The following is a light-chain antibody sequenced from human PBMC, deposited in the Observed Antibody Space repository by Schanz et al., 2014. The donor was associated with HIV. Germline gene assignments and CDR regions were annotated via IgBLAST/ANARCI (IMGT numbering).Light chain of an antibody. CDR3: SSYTGSSSVI. CDR2: EVS. V-gene: IGLV2-14*01. Sequence: QSALTQPPSASGSPGQSVTISCTGTSRDVGGYNYVSWYQQHPGKAPKLMIYEVSKRPSGVSNRFSGSKSGNTASLTISGLQAEDEADYYCSSYTGSSSVIFGGGTKLTVL. J-gene: IGLJ2*01. CDR1: SRDVGGYNY.